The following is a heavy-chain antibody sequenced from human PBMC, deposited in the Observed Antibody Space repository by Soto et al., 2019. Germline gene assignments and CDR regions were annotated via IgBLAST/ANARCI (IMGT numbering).Heavy chain of an antibody. Sequence: ASVKVSCKASGYTFTNYAISWVRQAPGQGLEWMGWISVYNGNTNYAQKHQGRVTMTTDTSTSTAYMELRSLRSDDTAVYYCARDMGYSGYDPFDYWGQGTPVTVSS. CDR1: GYTFTNYA. D-gene: IGHD5-12*01. V-gene: IGHV1-18*01. J-gene: IGHJ4*02. CDR2: ISVYNGNT. CDR3: ARDMGYSGYDPFDY.